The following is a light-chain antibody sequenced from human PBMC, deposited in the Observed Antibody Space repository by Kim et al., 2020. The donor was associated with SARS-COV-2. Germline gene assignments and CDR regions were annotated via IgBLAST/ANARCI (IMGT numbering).Light chain of an antibody. V-gene: IGLV1-36*01. CDR2: YND. CDR1: SSNIGNNA. J-gene: IGLJ3*02. CDR3: GVWDDSLNGPV. Sequence: QSMLTQPPSLSEAPRQRVIISCSGSSSNIGNNAVNWYQQVPGKAPKLLIYYNDLLFSGVSDRFSGSKSGTSASLAISGLQSEDEADYYCGVWDDSLNGPVFGGGTQLTVL.